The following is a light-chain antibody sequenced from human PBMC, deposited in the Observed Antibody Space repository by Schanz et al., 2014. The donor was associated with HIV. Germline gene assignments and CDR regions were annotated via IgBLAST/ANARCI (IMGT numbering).Light chain of an antibody. CDR2: DVN. CDR3: CSYTTTSTYV. Sequence: QSVLTQPRSVSGSPGQSVAISCTGTSSDVGGYNYVSWYQQHPGKAPKLMIYDVNKRPSGVPDRFSGSKSGNTASLTISGLQTEDEADYYCCSYTTTSTYVFGAGTKLTVL. V-gene: IGLV2-11*01. CDR1: SSDVGGYNY. J-gene: IGLJ1*01.